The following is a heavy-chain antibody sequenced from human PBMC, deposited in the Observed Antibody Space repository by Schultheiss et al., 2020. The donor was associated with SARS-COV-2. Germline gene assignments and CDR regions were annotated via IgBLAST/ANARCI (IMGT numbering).Heavy chain of an antibody. Sequence: SEILSLTCTVSGGSISSYYWSWIRQPPGKGLEWIGEIYHSGSTNYNPSLKSRVTISVDTSKNQFSLKLSSVTAADTAVYYCARDRRCSGGSCYERIYGMDVWGQGTTVTVSS. D-gene: IGHD2-15*01. CDR1: GGSISSYY. V-gene: IGHV4-59*12. CDR2: IYHSGST. CDR3: ARDRRCSGGSCYERIYGMDV. J-gene: IGHJ6*02.